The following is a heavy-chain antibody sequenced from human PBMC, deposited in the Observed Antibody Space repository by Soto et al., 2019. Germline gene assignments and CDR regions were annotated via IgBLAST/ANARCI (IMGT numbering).Heavy chain of an antibody. CDR2: IRSKANSYAT. CDR1: GFTFSGSA. V-gene: IGHV3-73*01. D-gene: IGHD3-9*01. Sequence: GGSLRLSCAASGFTFSGSAMHWVRLASGKGLEWVGRIRSKANSYATAYAASVKGRFTISRDDSKNTAYLQMNSLKTEDTAVYYCTGSLRYFDWWPVGWFDPWGQGTLVTVSS. J-gene: IGHJ5*02. CDR3: TGSLRYFDWWPVGWFDP.